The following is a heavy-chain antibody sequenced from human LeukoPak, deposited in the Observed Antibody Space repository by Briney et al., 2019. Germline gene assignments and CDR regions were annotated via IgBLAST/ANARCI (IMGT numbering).Heavy chain of an antibody. D-gene: IGHD5-24*01. J-gene: IGHJ4*02. CDR2: INPSGGST. Sequence: GASVKVSCKASGYTFTSYYLHWVRQAPGQGLEWMAIINPSGGSTSYAQRFQGRVTMTRDMSTSTVYMELSSLRSEDTAVYYCARDLPPEVATNRCDYWGQGTLVTVSS. CDR1: GYTFTSYY. CDR3: ARDLPPEVATNRCDY. V-gene: IGHV1-46*01.